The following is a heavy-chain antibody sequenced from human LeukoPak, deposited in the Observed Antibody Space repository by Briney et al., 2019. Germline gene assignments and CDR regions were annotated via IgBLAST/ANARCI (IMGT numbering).Heavy chain of an antibody. J-gene: IGHJ5*02. Sequence: SETLSLTCTVSGGSISSSSYYWGWIRQPPGKGLEWVGSIYYSGSTYYNPSLKSRVTISVDTSKNQFSLKLSSVTAADTAVYYCARGGGAVAGNWFDPWGQGTLVTVSS. D-gene: IGHD6-19*01. CDR1: GGSISSSSYY. CDR2: IYYSGST. CDR3: ARGGGAVAGNWFDP. V-gene: IGHV4-39*07.